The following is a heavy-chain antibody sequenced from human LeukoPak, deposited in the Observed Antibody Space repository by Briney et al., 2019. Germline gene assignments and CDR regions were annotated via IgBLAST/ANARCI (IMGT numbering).Heavy chain of an antibody. J-gene: IGHJ1*01. CDR3: ARVSSGSYLEGYFQH. V-gene: IGHV1-18*01. D-gene: IGHD1-26*01. CDR1: GYTFTSYG. Sequence: ASVKVSCKASGYTFTSYGISWVRQAPGQGLEWMGWISAYNGNTNYAQKLQGRVTMTTDTSTSTAYMELRSLRSDDTAVYYCARVSSGSYLEGYFQHWGQGTLVTVSS. CDR2: ISAYNGNT.